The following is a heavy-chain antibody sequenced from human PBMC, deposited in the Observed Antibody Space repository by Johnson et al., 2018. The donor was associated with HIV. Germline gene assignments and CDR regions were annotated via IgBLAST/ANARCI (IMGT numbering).Heavy chain of an antibody. V-gene: IGHV3-30*18. CDR3: AKERQLVRAFDI. J-gene: IGHJ3*02. CDR2: ISFDGSNT. Sequence: QVQLVESGGGVVQPGRSLRLSCAASGFTFSNYGMHWVRQAPGQALEWVAVISFDGSNTYYADSVKGRFTVSRDNSKNTLYLQMNSLRPEDTAVYYCAKERQLVRAFDIGGQGTMVTVSS. CDR1: GFTFSNYG. D-gene: IGHD6-6*01.